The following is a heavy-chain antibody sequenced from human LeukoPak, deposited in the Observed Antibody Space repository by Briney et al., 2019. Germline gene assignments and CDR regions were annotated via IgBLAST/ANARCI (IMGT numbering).Heavy chain of an antibody. J-gene: IGHJ4*02. CDR3: ARSQGNYYDSSGYYS. CDR1: GGSFSGYY. Sequence: SETLSLTCAVYGGSFSGYYWSWIRQPPGKGLEWIGEINHSGSTNYNPYLKSRVTISVDTSKNQFSLKLSSVTAADTAVYYCARSQGNYYDSSGYYSWGQGTLVTVSS. D-gene: IGHD3-22*01. CDR2: INHSGST. V-gene: IGHV4-34*01.